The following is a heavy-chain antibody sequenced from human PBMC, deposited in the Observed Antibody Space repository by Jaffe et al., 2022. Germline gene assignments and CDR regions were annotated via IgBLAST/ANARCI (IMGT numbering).Heavy chain of an antibody. CDR3: ARAIGYCSGGSCYMGDYYYYMDV. J-gene: IGHJ6*03. V-gene: IGHV3-7*01. Sequence: EVQLVESGGGLVQPGGSLRLSCAASGFTFSSYWMSWVRQAPGKGLEWVANIKQDGSEKYYVDSVKGRFTISRDNAKNSLYLQMNSLRAEDTAVYYCARAIGYCSGGSCYMGDYYYYMDVWGKGTTVTVSS. D-gene: IGHD2-15*01. CDR2: IKQDGSEK. CDR1: GFTFSSYW.